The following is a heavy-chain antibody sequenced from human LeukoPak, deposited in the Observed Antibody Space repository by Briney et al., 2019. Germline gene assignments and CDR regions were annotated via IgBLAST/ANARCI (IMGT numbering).Heavy chain of an antibody. CDR1: GYTFTSYG. Sequence: ASVKVSCKASGYTFTSYGISWVRQAPGQGLEWMGWISAYNGNTNYAQKLQGRVTMTTDTSTSTAYMELRSLRSDDTAVYYCARVRRVEFPLKYSFDYWGQGTLVTVPS. CDR2: ISAYNGNT. CDR3: ARVRRVEFPLKYSFDY. V-gene: IGHV1-18*01. D-gene: IGHD2-21*01. J-gene: IGHJ4*02.